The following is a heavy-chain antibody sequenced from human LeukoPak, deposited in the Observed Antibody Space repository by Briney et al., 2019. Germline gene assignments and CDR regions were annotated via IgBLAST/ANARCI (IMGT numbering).Heavy chain of an antibody. V-gene: IGHV3-23*01. CDR1: GFSFSSYA. J-gene: IGHJ4*02. D-gene: IGHD2-15*01. CDR2: MSSSDDGR. Sequence: GGSLRLSCATSGFSFSSYAMSWVRQAPGKGLEWVSAMSSSDDGRYYAASVRGRFTISRDTSRSTLYLQMDSLRAEDAAVYYCAKAPVTSCRGAFCYPFDYWGQGTLVTVSS. CDR3: AKAPVTSCRGAFCYPFDY.